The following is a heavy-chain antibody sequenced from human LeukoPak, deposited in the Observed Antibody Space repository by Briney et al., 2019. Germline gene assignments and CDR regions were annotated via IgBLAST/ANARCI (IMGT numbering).Heavy chain of an antibody. D-gene: IGHD3-22*01. CDR3: ARHRGYYERGGYYVLSYFDY. CDR1: GFTFDDYG. CDR2: INWNGGST. Sequence: GGSLRLSCAASGFTFDDYGMSWVRQAPGKGLEWVSGINWNGGSTGYADSVKGRFTISRDNAKNSLYLQMNSLRGEDTALYYCARHRGYYERGGYYVLSYFDYWGQGTLVTVSS. V-gene: IGHV3-20*04. J-gene: IGHJ4*02.